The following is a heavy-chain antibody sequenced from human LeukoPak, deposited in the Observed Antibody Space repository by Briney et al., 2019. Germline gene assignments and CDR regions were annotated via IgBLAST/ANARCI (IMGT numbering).Heavy chain of an antibody. Sequence: GGSLRLSCAASGFTFSSYAMSWVRQAPGKGLEWVSAISGSGGSTYYADSVKGRFTISRDNSKNTLYLQMNSLRAEDTAVYYCATHLRYCSSTSCYTYYYYGMDVWAKGPRSPSP. CDR2: ISGSGGST. V-gene: IGHV3-23*01. CDR3: ATHLRYCSSTSCYTYYYYGMDV. J-gene: IGHJ6*02. D-gene: IGHD2-2*02. CDR1: GFTFSSYA.